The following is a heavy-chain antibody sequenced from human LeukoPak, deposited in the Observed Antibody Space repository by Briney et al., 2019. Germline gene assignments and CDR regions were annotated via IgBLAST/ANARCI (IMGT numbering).Heavy chain of an antibody. V-gene: IGHV1-69*04. D-gene: IGHD2-15*01. Sequence: GSSVKVSCKASGGTFSSYAISWVRQAPGQGLEWMGRIIPILGIANYAQKFQGRVTITADKSTSTAYMELSSLRSEDTAVYYCARVGYCSGGSCYSHYYYYYGMDVWGQGTTVTVSS. CDR3: ARVGYCSGGSCYSHYYYYYGMDV. CDR2: IIPILGIA. J-gene: IGHJ6*02. CDR1: GGTFSSYA.